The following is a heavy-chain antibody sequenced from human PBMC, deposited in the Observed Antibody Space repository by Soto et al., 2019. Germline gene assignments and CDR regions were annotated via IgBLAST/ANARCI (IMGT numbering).Heavy chain of an antibody. CDR2: ISAYNGNT. Sequence: GASVKVSCKASGYTFTSYGISWVRQAPGQGLEWMGWISAYNGNTNYAQKLQGRVTMTTDKSTSTAYMELSSLRSEDTAVYYCARGSTGTHDRYSDLWGRGTLVTVSS. J-gene: IGHJ2*01. CDR3: ARGSTGTHDRYSDL. V-gene: IGHV1-18*01. CDR1: GYTFTSYG. D-gene: IGHD4-17*01.